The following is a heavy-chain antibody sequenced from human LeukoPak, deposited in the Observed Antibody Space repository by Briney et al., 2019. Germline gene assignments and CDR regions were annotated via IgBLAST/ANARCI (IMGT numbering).Heavy chain of an antibody. CDR2: IKQDGSEK. CDR3: AGGTGMDV. D-gene: IGHD1-1*01. CDR1: GVTFSSYW. V-gene: IGHV3-7*05. Sequence: GGSLRPSCAASGVTFSSYWMSWVRQAPGKGLEWVASIKQDGSEKYYVDFVKGRFSISRDNAKNSLYLQMNSLGADDTAVYYCAGGTGMDVWGQGTTVTVSS. J-gene: IGHJ6*02.